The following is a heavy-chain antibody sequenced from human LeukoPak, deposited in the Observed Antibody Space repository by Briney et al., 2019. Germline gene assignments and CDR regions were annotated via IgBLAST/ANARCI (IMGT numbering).Heavy chain of an antibody. D-gene: IGHD6-13*01. CDR3: ARVAAAGPVGYFQH. CDR2: IKGDETT. Sequence: GGSLRLSCAASGFTLSSTWMHWVRQAPGRGLVWVSHIKGDETTTYADSVKGRFTISRDNTKNTLYLQMNSLRAEDTAVYYCARVAAAGPVGYFQHWGQGTLVTVSS. CDR1: GFTLSSTW. V-gene: IGHV3-74*01. J-gene: IGHJ1*01.